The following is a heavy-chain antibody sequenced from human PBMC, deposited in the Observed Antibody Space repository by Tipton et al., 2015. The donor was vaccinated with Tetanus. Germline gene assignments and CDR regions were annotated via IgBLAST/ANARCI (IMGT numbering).Heavy chain of an antibody. CDR3: ARGGPRRLQLRYFDY. Sequence: TLSLTCVVYGGSFSGYLWSWIRQPPGKGLEWIGEINHSGSTNYNPSLKSRVTISGDTSKNRFSLKVGSVTAADTAVYYCARGGPRRLQLRYFDYWGQGTLVTVSS. CDR1: GGSFSGYL. J-gene: IGHJ4*03. V-gene: IGHV4-34*01. D-gene: IGHD5-24*01. CDR2: INHSGST.